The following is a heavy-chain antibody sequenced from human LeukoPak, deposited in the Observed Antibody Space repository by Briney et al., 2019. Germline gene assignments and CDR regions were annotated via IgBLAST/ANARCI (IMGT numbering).Heavy chain of an antibody. CDR1: GFTFSSYS. CDR3: ARDTGAYYDSGGLDY. CDR2: ISSSSSYI. D-gene: IGHD3-22*01. J-gene: IGHJ4*02. Sequence: GGSLRLSCAASGFTFSSYSMNWVRQAPGKGLEWVSSISSSSSYIYYADSVKGRFTVSRDNAKNSLYLQMNSLRAEDTAVYYCARDTGAYYDSGGLDYWGQGTLVTVSS. V-gene: IGHV3-21*01.